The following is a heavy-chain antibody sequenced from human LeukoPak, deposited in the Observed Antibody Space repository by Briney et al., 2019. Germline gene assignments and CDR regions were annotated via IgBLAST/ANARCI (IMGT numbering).Heavy chain of an antibody. D-gene: IGHD4-17*01. Sequence: GGSLRLSCAASGYIFSGYAMSCVRQAPRKGLEWVSTISDSGGSTYYADSVKGRFTISRDNSKNTLYLQMNSLRAEDTAVYSCAKLMEYYGDSGAYWYFDLWGRGTLVTVFS. J-gene: IGHJ2*01. CDR2: ISDSGGST. CDR1: GYIFSGYA. V-gene: IGHV3-23*01. CDR3: AKLMEYYGDSGAYWYFDL.